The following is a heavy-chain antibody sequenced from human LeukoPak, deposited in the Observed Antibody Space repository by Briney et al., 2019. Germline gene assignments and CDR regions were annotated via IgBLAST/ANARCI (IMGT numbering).Heavy chain of an antibody. V-gene: IGHV3-38-3*01. CDR1: GFTVSSNE. J-gene: IGHJ4*02. Sequence: PGGSLRLSCAASGFTVSSNEMSWVRQAPGKGLEWVSSISGGSTYYADSRKGRFTISRDNSKNTLHLQMNSLRAEDTAVYYCARGLAAAGWDYFDYWGQGTLVTVSS. CDR3: ARGLAAAGWDYFDY. D-gene: IGHD6-13*01. CDR2: ISGGST.